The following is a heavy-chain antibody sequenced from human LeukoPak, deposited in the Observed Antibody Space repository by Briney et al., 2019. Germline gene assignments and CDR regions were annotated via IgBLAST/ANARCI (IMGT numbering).Heavy chain of an antibody. D-gene: IGHD5-24*01. V-gene: IGHV1-69*13. J-gene: IGHJ4*02. Sequence: SVKVSCKASGYTFTSYGISWVRQAPGQGLEWMGGIIPIFGTTNYAQKFQGRVTITADESTSTAYMELSSLRSEDTAVYYCARDLGSRDGYNPPNLFDNWGQGTLVTVSS. CDR3: ARDLGSRDGYNPPNLFDN. CDR2: IIPIFGTT. CDR1: GYTFTSYG.